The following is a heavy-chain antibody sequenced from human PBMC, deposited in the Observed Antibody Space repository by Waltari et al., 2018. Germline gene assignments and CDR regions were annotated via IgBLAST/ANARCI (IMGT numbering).Heavy chain of an antibody. J-gene: IGHJ4*02. CDR3: ARLPTKYYDSIGWGFFDQ. CDR1: GDFLSDAH. V-gene: IGHV4-59*08. CDR2: LRNTGGT. D-gene: IGHD3-22*01. Sequence: QVQLQESGPGLVTPSETLSLTCTVSGDFLSDAHWTWIRQAPGKGLEWIAYLRNTGGTKCTPSLQSRVTLSADTSKKQLFLRLTSVTAADTAVYYCARLPTKYYDSIGWGFFDQWGQGILVTVSS.